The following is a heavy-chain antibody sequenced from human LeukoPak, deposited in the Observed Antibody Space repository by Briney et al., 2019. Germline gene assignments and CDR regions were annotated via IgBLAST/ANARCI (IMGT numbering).Heavy chain of an antibody. CDR2: IYPGDSDS. V-gene: IGHV5-51*01. D-gene: IGHD3-10*01. Sequence: GESLKISCKGSGYSFTTYWIGRVRQVPGKGLEWMGIIYPGDSDSRYSPSFQGQVTISADKSISTAYLQRSSLKASDTAIYYCATRYASGSYYDYWGQGTLVTVSS. J-gene: IGHJ4*02. CDR3: ATRYASGSYYDY. CDR1: GYSFTTYW.